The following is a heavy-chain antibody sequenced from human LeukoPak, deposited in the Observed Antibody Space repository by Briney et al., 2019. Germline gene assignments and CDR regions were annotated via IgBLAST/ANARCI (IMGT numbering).Heavy chain of an antibody. J-gene: IGHJ4*02. Sequence: GGSLRLSCAASGFTFSSYGMHWVRQAPGKGLEWVAFIRYDGSNKYYADSVKGRFTISRDNSKNTLYLQMNSLRAEDTAVYYCAKDRDSSGWYFGYWGQGTLVTVSS. CDR2: IRYDGSNK. CDR3: AKDRDSSGWYFGY. D-gene: IGHD6-19*01. V-gene: IGHV3-30*02. CDR1: GFTFSSYG.